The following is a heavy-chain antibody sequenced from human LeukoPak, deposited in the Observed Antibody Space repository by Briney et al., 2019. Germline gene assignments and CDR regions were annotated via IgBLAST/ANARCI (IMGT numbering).Heavy chain of an antibody. D-gene: IGHD5-18*01. CDR1: GFTVSSNY. Sequence: GSLKLSCAASGFTVSSNYMSWVRQAPGKGLEWIGSIYYSGSTYYNPSLKSRVTISVDTSKNQFSLKLSSVTAADTAVYYCARKRGYSYGPEVYYYYYYMDVWGKGTTVTVSS. CDR3: ARKRGYSYGPEVYYYYYYMDV. J-gene: IGHJ6*03. CDR2: IYYSGST. V-gene: IGHV4-39*07.